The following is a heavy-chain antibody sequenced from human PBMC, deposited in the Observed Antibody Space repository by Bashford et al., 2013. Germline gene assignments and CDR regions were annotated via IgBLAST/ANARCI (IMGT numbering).Heavy chain of an antibody. J-gene: IGHJ4*02. Sequence: WVRQAPGQGLEWMGWINPNSGATKFEQKFQGRVTMTTDTSISTAYLDLSRLTSDDTAVYYCARDPTVAGTPYYFDSWGRGPWSPSPQ. D-gene: IGHD6-19*01. CDR2: INPNSGAT. V-gene: IGHV1-2*02. CDR3: ARDPTVAGTPYYFDS.